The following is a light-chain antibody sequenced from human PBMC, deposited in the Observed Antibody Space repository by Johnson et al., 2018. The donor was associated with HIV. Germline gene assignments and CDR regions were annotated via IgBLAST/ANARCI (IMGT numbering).Light chain of an antibody. CDR3: GTWDSSLSAYV. V-gene: IGLV1-51*01. J-gene: IGLJ1*01. CDR2: DNN. CDR1: SSNIGNNY. Sequence: QSVLTQPPSMSAAPGQKVTISCSGSSSNIGNNYVSWYQQLPGTAPKLLIYDNNKRPSGIPDRFSGSKSGTSATLVITGLQTGDEADYYCGTWDSSLSAYVFGTGTKVTVL.